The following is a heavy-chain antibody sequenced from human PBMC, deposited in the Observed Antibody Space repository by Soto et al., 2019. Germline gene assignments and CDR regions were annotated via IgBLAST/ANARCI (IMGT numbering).Heavy chain of an antibody. Sequence: ASVKVSCKASGYTFTSYGISWVRQAPGQGLEWMGWISAYNGNTIYAQKLQGRVTMTTDTSTSTAYMELRSLRSDDTAVYYCATGEDVLLFDYWRHATLVTVSS. CDR3: ATGEDVLLFDY. J-gene: IGHJ4*01. CDR1: GYTFTSYG. CDR2: ISAYNGNT. D-gene: IGHD3-10*01. V-gene: IGHV1-18*01.